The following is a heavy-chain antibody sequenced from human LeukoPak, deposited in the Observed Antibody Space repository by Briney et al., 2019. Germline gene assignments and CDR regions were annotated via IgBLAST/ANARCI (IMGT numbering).Heavy chain of an antibody. D-gene: IGHD5-18*01. Sequence: GGSLRLSCAASGFTFNTYAMSWVRQAPGKGLEWVSAISGSSGNTYYADSVKGRFTISRDNSKNTLYMQMNSLRAEDTAVYYCAKGDKPVIAMVKFDYWGQGTLVTVSS. J-gene: IGHJ4*02. V-gene: IGHV3-23*01. CDR3: AKGDKPVIAMVKFDY. CDR1: GFTFNTYA. CDR2: ISGSSGNT.